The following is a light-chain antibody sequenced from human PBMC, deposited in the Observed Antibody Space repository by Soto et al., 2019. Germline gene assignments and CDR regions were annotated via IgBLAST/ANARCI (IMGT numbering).Light chain of an antibody. Sequence: DIQLTQSPSSLSASVGDRVTITCRVSQTIGTYLNWYQQKPGKAPNLLIYAASSLQSGVPSRFSGSGSGTDFTLTISSLQPEDFATYYCQQSFSTLRGTFGPGTKVDIK. CDR3: QQSFSTLRGT. J-gene: IGKJ3*01. V-gene: IGKV1-39*01. CDR1: QTIGTY. CDR2: AAS.